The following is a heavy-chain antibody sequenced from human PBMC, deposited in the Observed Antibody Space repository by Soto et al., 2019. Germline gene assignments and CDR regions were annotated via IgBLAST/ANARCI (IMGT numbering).Heavy chain of an antibody. Sequence: GASVKVSCKVSGYTLTELSMHWVRQAPGKGLEWMGGFDPEDGETIYAQKFQGRVTMTEDTSTDTAYMELSSLRSEDTAVYYCATLRAYRVGATEYYYGMDVWGQGTTVTGSS. CDR3: ATLRAYRVGATEYYYGMDV. V-gene: IGHV1-24*01. D-gene: IGHD1-26*01. J-gene: IGHJ6*02. CDR2: FDPEDGET. CDR1: GYTLTELS.